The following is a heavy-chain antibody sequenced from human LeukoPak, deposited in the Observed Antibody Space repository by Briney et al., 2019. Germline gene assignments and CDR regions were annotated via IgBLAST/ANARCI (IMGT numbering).Heavy chain of an antibody. CDR2: INPNSGGT. CDR1: GYTFTGYY. D-gene: IGHD2-2*01. J-gene: IGHJ4*02. Sequence: ASVKVSCKASGYTFTGYYMHWVRQAPGQGLEWMGWINPNSGGTNYAQKFQGRVTMTRDTSISTAYMELSRLRSDDTAVYYCARDQGVVVPAATDYWGQGTLVTVSS. CDR3: ARDQGVVVPAATDY. V-gene: IGHV1-2*02.